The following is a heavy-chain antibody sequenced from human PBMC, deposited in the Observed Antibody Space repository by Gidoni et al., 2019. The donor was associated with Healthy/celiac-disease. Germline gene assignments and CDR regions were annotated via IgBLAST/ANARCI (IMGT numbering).Heavy chain of an antibody. CDR2: IYTSGST. CDR3: ASTRVYAFDY. D-gene: IGHD2-8*01. V-gene: IGHV4-61*02. J-gene: IGHJ4*02. CDR1: GGSISSGSYY. Sequence: QVQLQESGPGLVKPSQTLSLTCTVSGGSISSGSYYWSWIRQPAGKGLEWIGRIYTSGSTNYNPSLKSRVTISVDTSKNQFSLKLSSVTAADTAVYYCASTRVYAFDYWGQGTLVTVSS.